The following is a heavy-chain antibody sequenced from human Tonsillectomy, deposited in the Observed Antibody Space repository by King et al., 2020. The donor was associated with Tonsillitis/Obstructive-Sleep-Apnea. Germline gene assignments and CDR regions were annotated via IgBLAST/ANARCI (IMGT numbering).Heavy chain of an antibody. D-gene: IGHD5-24*01. Sequence: QLQESGPGLVKPSETLSLTCTVSGGSISSYFWNWIRQPPGEGLEWIGYIYYSGSTNYNPSLKSRVTISVDTSKNQFSLKLTSVTAADTAVHYCAREGDGCNAVDYWGQGTLVTVSS. V-gene: IGHV4-59*01. J-gene: IGHJ4*02. CDR2: IYYSGST. CDR1: GGSISSYF. CDR3: AREGDGCNAVDY.